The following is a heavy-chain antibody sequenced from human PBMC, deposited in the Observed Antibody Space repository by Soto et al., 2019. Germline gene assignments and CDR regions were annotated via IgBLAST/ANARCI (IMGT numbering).Heavy chain of an antibody. D-gene: IGHD3-3*01. J-gene: IGHJ6*02. CDR2: IYPSDSDT. V-gene: IGHV5-51*01. CDR1: GYSFTSYS. CDR3: AGDCFRSSYYDLWSSYYSPYGMDV. Sequence: EEPLKISCKGSGYSFTSYSIGWVRQMPGKGLEWMGIIYPSDSDTRYSPPFQGQVTISADKSITTAYLQWSTLKASDTAMYYCAGDCFRSSYYDLWSSYYSPYGMDVWGQGTT.